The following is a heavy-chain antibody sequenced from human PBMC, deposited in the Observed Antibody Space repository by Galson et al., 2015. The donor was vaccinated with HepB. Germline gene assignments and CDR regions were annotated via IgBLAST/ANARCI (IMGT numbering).Heavy chain of an antibody. J-gene: IGHJ4*02. CDR3: ARDRPLGSIVVVPSIDY. D-gene: IGHD2-15*01. CDR1: GGSISSGGYY. CDR2: IYYSGST. Sequence: TLSLTCTVSGGSISSGGYYWSWIRQHPGKGLEWIGYIYYSGSTYYNPSLKSRVTISVDTSKNQFSLKLSSVTAADTAVYYCARDRPLGSIVVVPSIDYWGQGTLVTVSS. V-gene: IGHV4-31*03.